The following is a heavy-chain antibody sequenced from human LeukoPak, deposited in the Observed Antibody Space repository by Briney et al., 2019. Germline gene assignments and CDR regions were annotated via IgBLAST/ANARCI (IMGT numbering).Heavy chain of an antibody. J-gene: IGHJ4*02. CDR1: GFTFSTYW. D-gene: IGHD3-10*01. CDR2: IKTDGREG. V-gene: IGHV3-7*03. CDR3: ARAKRPMVLDH. Sequence: GRSLRLSCAASGFTFSTYWMNWVRQAPEEGLGWVANIKTDGREGYYVDSVKGRFTLSRDNAQNSLDLQMNSLRDDDTAVYYCARAKRPMVLDHGGQGTLVTVSS.